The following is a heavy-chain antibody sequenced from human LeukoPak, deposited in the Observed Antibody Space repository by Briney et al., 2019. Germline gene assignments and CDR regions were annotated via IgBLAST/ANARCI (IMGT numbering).Heavy chain of an antibody. V-gene: IGHV4-4*07. CDR2: IYDSGGT. Sequence: SETLSLTCTVSGGSIRSYYWSWIRQPAGKGLEWIGRIYDSGGTQYNPSLKSRVTMSLDTSKDQLSLKLTSVTAADTAVYYCARDRLYNIVTGPFDYWGQGTLVTVSS. CDR1: GGSIRSYY. J-gene: IGHJ4*02. D-gene: IGHD3-9*01. CDR3: ARDRLYNIVTGPFDY.